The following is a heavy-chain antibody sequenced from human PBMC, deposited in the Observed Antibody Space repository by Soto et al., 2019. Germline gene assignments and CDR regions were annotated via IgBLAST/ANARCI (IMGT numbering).Heavy chain of an antibody. CDR2: INHSGST. CDR1: GGSFSGYY. V-gene: IGHV4-34*01. J-gene: IGHJ4*02. CDR3: AGGAIAAAGMN. Sequence: SETLSLTCAVYGGSFSGYYWSWIRQPPGKGLEWIGEINHSGSTNYNPSLKSRVTISVDTSKNQFSLKLSSVTAADTAVYYCAGGAIAAAGMNWGQGTLVTVSS. D-gene: IGHD6-13*01.